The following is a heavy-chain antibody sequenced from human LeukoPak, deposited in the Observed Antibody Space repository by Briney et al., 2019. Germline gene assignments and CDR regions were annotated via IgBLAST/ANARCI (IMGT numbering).Heavy chain of an antibody. CDR2: IYYSGST. J-gene: IGHJ4*02. CDR1: GGSISSSSYY. CDR3: VLLYYYDSSGYPTPPDY. V-gene: IGHV4-39*01. Sequence: SETLSLTCTVSGGSISSSSYYWGWIRQPPGKGLEWIGSIYYSGSTYYNPSLKSRVTISVDTSKNQFSLKLSSMTAADTAVYYCVLLYYYDSSGYPTPPDYWGQGTLVTVSS. D-gene: IGHD3-22*01.